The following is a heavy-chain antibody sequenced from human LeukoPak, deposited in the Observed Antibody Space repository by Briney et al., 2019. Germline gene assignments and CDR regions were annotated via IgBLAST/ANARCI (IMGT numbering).Heavy chain of an antibody. CDR2: IYSGGST. CDR3: ARESVSDWYSDY. V-gene: IGHV3-53*01. CDR1: GFTFSESW. D-gene: IGHD3-9*01. Sequence: GGSLRLSCVASGFTFSESWMTWVRQAPGKGLEWVSVIYSGGSTYYADSVKGRFTISRDNSKNTLYLQMNSLRAEDTAVYYCARESVSDWYSDYWGQGTLVTVSS. J-gene: IGHJ4*02.